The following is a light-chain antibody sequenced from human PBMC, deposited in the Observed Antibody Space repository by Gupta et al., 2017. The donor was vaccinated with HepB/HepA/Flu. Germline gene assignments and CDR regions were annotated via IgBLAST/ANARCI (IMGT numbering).Light chain of an antibody. CDR2: KDT. J-gene: IGLJ3*02. CDR1: ALPKQD. Sequence: SYELPQPHSVSVSRGQTARIICSGDALPKQDTSWYQQKAGPAPVLVIYKDTERPSGIPERFSGSTSGTTATLTISGVQAEDEADYYCQSGEDSGTGVFGGGTKLTV. CDR3: QSGEDSGTGV. V-gene: IGLV3-25*03.